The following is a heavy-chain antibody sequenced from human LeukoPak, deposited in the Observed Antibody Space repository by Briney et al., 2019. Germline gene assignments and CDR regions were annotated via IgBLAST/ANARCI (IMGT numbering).Heavy chain of an antibody. CDR1: GFTFSSYG. CDR2: ISYDGSNK. Sequence: GGSLRLSCAASGFTFSSYGMHWVRQAPGKGLEWVAVISYDGSNKYYADSVKGRFTISRDNSKNTLYLQMNSLRAEDTAVYYCVRDRPGTVTTFDYWGQGTLVTVSS. D-gene: IGHD4-17*01. J-gene: IGHJ4*02. CDR3: VRDRPGTVTTFDY. V-gene: IGHV3-30*03.